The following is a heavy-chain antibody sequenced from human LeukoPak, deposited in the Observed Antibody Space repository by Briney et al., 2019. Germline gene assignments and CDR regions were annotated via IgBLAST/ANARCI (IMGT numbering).Heavy chain of an antibody. CDR3: AREVTANPDGIDI. J-gene: IGHJ3*02. CDR1: GFTFSRHE. D-gene: IGHD2-21*02. CDR2: ISSSGSLI. Sequence: QPGGSLRLSCAASGFTFSRHEMNWVRQAPGKGLDWVSYISSSGSLIYYADSVKGRFTISRDNARNSLYLQMNSLRAEDTAVYYCAREVTANPDGIDIWGQGTMVTVSS. V-gene: IGHV3-48*03.